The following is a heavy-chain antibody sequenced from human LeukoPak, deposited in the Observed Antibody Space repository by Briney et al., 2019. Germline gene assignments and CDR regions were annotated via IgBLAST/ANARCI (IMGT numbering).Heavy chain of an antibody. CDR2: ISGSGGST. V-gene: IGHV3-23*01. CDR1: GFTFSSYA. D-gene: IGHD3-22*01. CDR3: AKDGDPIVVVITTYFQH. Sequence: GGSLRLSCAASGFTFSSYAMSWVRQAPGKGLEWVSAISGSGGSTYYADSVKGRFTISRDNSKNTLYLQMNSLRADDTAVYYCAKDGDPIVVVITTYFQHWGQGTLVTVSS. J-gene: IGHJ1*01.